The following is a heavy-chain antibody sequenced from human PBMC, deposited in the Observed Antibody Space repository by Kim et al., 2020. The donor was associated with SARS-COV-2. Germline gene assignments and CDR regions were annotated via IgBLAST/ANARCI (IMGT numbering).Heavy chain of an antibody. D-gene: IGHD3-22*01. Sequence: KGRFTISRDNSKNTLYLQMDSLRTEDTAVYSCARGDSSGYYYPPFDYWGQGTLVTVSS. CDR3: ARGDSSGYYYPPFDY. V-gene: IGHV3-30*01. J-gene: IGHJ4*02.